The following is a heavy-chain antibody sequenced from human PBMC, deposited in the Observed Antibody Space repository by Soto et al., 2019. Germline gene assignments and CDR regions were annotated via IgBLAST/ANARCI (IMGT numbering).Heavy chain of an antibody. Sequence: GGSLRLSCAASGFTFSSYAMSWVRQAPGKGLEWVSAISGSGGSTYYADSVKGRFTISRDNSKNTLYLQMNGLRAEDTAVYYCAKSMLGGSGWFLFDYWGQGTLVTVSS. CDR3: AKSMLGGSGWFLFDY. CDR1: GFTFSSYA. CDR2: ISGSGGST. V-gene: IGHV3-23*01. J-gene: IGHJ4*02. D-gene: IGHD6-19*01.